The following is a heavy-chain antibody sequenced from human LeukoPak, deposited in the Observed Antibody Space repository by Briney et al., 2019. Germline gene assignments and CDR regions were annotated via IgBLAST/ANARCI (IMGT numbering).Heavy chain of an antibody. J-gene: IGHJ4*02. CDR1: GYTFTGHY. CDR2: INPNSGGT. V-gene: IGHV1-2*02. Sequence: ASVKASCKASGYTFTGHYMHWVRQAPGQGLEWMGWINPNSGGTNYAQKFQGRVTMTRDTSISTAYMELSRLRSDDTAVYYCARDKILWLRELLGYWGQGTLVTVSS. CDR3: ARDKILWLRELLGY. D-gene: IGHD3-10*01.